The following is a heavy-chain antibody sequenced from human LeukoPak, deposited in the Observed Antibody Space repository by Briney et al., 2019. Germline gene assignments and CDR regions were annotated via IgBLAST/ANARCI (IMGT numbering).Heavy chain of an antibody. D-gene: IGHD1-14*01. Sequence: GGSLRLSCAASGFTVSSNYMSWVRQAPGRGLGWVSVIYTGGSTYYADSVKGRFTISRDNSKNTLYLQMNSLRAGDTAVYYCARDLWRYNRNQGPLDAFDIWSQGTMVTVSS. J-gene: IGHJ3*02. CDR1: GFTVSSNY. CDR3: ARDLWRYNRNQGPLDAFDI. V-gene: IGHV3-53*01. CDR2: IYTGGST.